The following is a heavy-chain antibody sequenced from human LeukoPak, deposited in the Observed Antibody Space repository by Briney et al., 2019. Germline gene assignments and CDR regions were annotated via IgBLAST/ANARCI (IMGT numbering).Heavy chain of an antibody. V-gene: IGHV4-4*07. Sequence: PSETLSLTCTVSGGSISSYYWSWIRQPAGKGLEWIGRIYTSGSTNYNPSLKSRVTMSVDTSKNQFSLKLSSVTAADTAVYYCARTALDVVPAVLAHYYYMDVWGKGTTVTVSS. J-gene: IGHJ6*03. D-gene: IGHD2-2*01. CDR1: GGSISSYY. CDR3: ARTALDVVPAVLAHYYYMDV. CDR2: IYTSGST.